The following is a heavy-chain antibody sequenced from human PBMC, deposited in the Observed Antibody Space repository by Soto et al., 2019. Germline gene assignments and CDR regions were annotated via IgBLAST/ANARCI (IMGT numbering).Heavy chain of an antibody. D-gene: IGHD2-2*02. CDR1: GGSFSDYS. Sequence: SETLSLTCAVYGGSFSDYSWTWIRQPPGKGLEWIGEINHSGSTYYNPSLKSRVTISVDTSKNQFSLKLNSVTAADTAVYYCARHEYTYGLGYWGQGTLVTVSS. CDR3: ARHEYTYGLGY. CDR2: INHSGST. J-gene: IGHJ4*02. V-gene: IGHV4-34*01.